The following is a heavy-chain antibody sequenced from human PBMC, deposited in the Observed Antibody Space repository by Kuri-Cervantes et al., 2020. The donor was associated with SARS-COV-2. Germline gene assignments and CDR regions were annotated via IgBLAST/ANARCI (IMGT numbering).Heavy chain of an antibody. CDR1: GFTFSSYS. Sequence: GESLKISCAASGFTFSSYSMNWVRQAPGKGLEWVSSISSSSSYIYYADSVKGRFTTSRGNAKNSLYLQMNSLRAEDTAVYYCAKGVAAADSYYFDYWGQGTLVTVSS. D-gene: IGHD6-13*01. V-gene: IGHV3-21*04. CDR2: ISSSSSYI. J-gene: IGHJ4*02. CDR3: AKGVAAADSYYFDY.